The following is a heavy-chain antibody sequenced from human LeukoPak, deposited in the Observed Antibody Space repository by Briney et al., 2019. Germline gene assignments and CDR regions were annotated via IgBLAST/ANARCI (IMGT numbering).Heavy chain of an antibody. Sequence: ASVKVSCKASGYTFTGYYMHWVRQAPGQGLEWMGWINPNSGGTNYAQKFQGRVTMTRETSIRTAYMELSRLRSDDTAVYYCARGASFYGDYLFDYWGQGTLVTVSS. CDR2: INPNSGGT. CDR1: GYTFTGYY. CDR3: ARGASFYGDYLFDY. V-gene: IGHV1-2*02. J-gene: IGHJ4*02. D-gene: IGHD4-17*01.